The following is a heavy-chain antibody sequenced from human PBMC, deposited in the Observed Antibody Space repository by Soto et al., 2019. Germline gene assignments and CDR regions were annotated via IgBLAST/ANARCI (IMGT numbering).Heavy chain of an antibody. CDR2: ISSSSSYI. CDR3: ARDRGAAGSGDNYSYYMDV. V-gene: IGHV3-21*01. Sequence: EVQLVESGGGLVKPGGSLRLSCAASVFTFSSYSMNWVRQAPGKGLEWVSSISSSSSYIYYADSVKGRFTISRDNAKNSLYLQMNSLRAEDTAVYYCARDRGAAGSGDNYSYYMDVWGKGTTVTVSS. D-gene: IGHD6-13*01. CDR1: VFTFSSYS. J-gene: IGHJ6*03.